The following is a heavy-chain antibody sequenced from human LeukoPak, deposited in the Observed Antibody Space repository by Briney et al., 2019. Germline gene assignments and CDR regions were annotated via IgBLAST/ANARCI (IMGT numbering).Heavy chain of an antibody. CDR2: ISSSGSTK. V-gene: IGHV3-11*04. Sequence: GGSLRLSCAASGFTFSDYYMSWIRQAPGKGLEWVSYISSSGSTKYYADSVKGRFTISRDNAKNSLYLQVNSLKAEDTAVYYCVRETRWFDPWGQGTLVTVSS. CDR1: GFTFSDYY. J-gene: IGHJ5*02. CDR3: VRETRWFDP.